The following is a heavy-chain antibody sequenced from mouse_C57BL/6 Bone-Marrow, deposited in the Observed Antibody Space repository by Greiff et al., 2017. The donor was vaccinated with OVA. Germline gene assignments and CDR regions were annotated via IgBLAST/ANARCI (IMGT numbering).Heavy chain of an antibody. V-gene: IGHV7-1*01. J-gene: IGHJ1*03. D-gene: IGHD1-1*01. CDR2: SRNKANDYTT. CDR3: ARDAHYGSHHGDCDV. CDR1: GFTFSDFY. Sequence: DVMLVESGGGLVQSGRSLRLSCATSGFTFSDFYMAWVRQAPGKGLEWIAASRNKANDYTTEYSASVKGRFIVSRDTSQSILYLQMNALRAEDTAIYYCARDAHYGSHHGDCDVWGTGTTVTVSS.